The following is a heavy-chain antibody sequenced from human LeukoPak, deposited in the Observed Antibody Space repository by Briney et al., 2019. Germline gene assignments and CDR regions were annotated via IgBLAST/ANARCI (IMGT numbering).Heavy chain of an antibody. CDR1: GGSISSYY. V-gene: IGHV3-11*01. Sequence: LSLTCTVSGGSISSYYWSWIRQPPGKGLEWVSYISSSSSTIYYADSVKGRFTISRDNSKNTLFLQMNSLRAEDTAVYYCAKDEGIAVAGTGGFDYWGQGTLVTVSP. J-gene: IGHJ4*02. CDR2: ISSSSSTI. D-gene: IGHD6-19*01. CDR3: AKDEGIAVAGTGGFDY.